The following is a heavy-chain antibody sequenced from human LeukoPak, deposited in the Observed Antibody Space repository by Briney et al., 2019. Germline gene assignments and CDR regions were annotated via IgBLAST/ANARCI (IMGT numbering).Heavy chain of an antibody. J-gene: IGHJ5*02. D-gene: IGHD3-10*01. V-gene: IGHV1-8*02. CDR2: MNPKSGNT. CDR1: GYTFTNYY. CDR3: TKASLAFGTKYFDP. Sequence: ASVKVSCKASGYTFTNYYMHWVRQAPGQGLEWMGWMNPKSGNTGYGQKFQGRVTMTRVTSITTAYMELRSLRSDDTAVYYCTKASLAFGTKYFDPWGQGTLVTVSS.